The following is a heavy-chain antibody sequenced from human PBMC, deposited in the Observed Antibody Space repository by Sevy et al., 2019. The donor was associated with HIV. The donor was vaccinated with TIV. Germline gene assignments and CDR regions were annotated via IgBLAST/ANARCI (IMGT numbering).Heavy chain of an antibody. D-gene: IGHD2-2*01. J-gene: IGHJ4*02. CDR2: IYYSGST. CDR3: ARGIEDYVHDTSYYFDY. CDR1: GGSISSGGYY. Sequence: SETLSLTCTVSGGSISSGGYYWSWIRQHPGKGLEWIGYIYYSGSTYYNPSLKSRVTISLDTSKNQFSLKLSSVTAADTAVYYCARGIEDYVHDTSYYFDYWGQGTLVTVSS. V-gene: IGHV4-31*03.